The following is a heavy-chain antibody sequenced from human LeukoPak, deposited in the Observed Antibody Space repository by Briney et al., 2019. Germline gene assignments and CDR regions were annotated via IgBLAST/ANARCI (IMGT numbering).Heavy chain of an antibody. D-gene: IGHD6-6*01. J-gene: IGHJ6*03. CDR1: GFTFSSYS. Sequence: GGSLRLSCAASGFTFSSYSMNWVRQAPGKGLEWVSYISSSSSTIYYADSVKGRFTISRDNAKNSLYLQMNSLRAEDTAVYYCATRVGIAAREYYYYYYMDVRGKGTTVTVSS. CDR2: ISSSSSTI. V-gene: IGHV3-48*04. CDR3: ATRVGIAAREYYYYYYMDV.